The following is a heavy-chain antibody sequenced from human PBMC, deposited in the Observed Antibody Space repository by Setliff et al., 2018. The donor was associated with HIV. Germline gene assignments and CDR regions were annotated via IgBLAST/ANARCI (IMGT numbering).Heavy chain of an antibody. Sequence: KTSETLSLTCSVSGGSVSSGNFYWSWIRQPAGRGLEWIGRLFDNGITNFTNYNPSLKSRVTISVDTSKNQFSLKLSFVTAADTAVYYCARGWFGGYYFDYWGQGTLVTVSS. CDR3: ARGWFGGYYFDY. CDR2: LFDNG. CDR1: GGSVSSGNFY. D-gene: IGHD3-10*01. V-gene: IGHV4-61*10. J-gene: IGHJ4*02.